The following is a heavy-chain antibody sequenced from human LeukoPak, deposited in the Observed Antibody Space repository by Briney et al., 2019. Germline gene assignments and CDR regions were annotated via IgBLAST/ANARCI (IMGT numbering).Heavy chain of an antibody. D-gene: IGHD2-2*01. CDR3: ATWGYCSSTSCYVGAFDI. CDR1: GYSFTSYW. J-gene: IGHJ3*02. V-gene: IGHV5-51*01. CDR2: IYPGDSDT. Sequence: ESLKISCKGSGYSFTSYWIGWVRQMPGKGLEWMGIIYPGDSDTRYSPSFQGHVTISADKSISTAYLQWSSLKASDTAMYHCATWGYCSSTSCYVGAFDIWGQGTMVTVSS.